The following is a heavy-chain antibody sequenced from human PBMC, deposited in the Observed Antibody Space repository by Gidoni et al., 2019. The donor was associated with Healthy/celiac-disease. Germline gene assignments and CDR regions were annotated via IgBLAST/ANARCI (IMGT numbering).Heavy chain of an antibody. CDR2: IYSGGST. Sequence: EVQLVETGGGLIQPGGSLRLSCAASGFTVSSNYMSWVRQAPGEGLEWVSGIYSGGSTYSADSVKGRFTISRDNSKNTLYLQMNSLRAEDTAVYYCARDSRGYSYGWDYWGQGTLVTVSS. CDR3: ARDSRGYSYGWDY. CDR1: GFTVSSNY. V-gene: IGHV3-53*02. D-gene: IGHD5-18*01. J-gene: IGHJ4*02.